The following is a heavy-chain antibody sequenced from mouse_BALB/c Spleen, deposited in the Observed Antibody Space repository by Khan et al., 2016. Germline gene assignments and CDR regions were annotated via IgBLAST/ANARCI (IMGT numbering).Heavy chain of an antibody. CDR1: GYTFTSYT. CDR2: INPCSGYT. Sequence: VQLQASGAELVKPGASVKMSCKASGYTFTSYTMHWVKQSPGKGLEWIGYINPCSGYTKYNQKFKDKATVTADKYSSTAYMQLSSLTSEDSAVYYCARKRTRASYWGQGTTLTVSS. CDR3: ARKRTRASY. D-gene: IGHD3-1*01. J-gene: IGHJ2*01. V-gene: IGHV1-4*01.